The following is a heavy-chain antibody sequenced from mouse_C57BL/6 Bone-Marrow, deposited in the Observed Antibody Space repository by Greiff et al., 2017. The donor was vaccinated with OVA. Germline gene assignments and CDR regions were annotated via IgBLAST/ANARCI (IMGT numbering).Heavy chain of an antibody. CDR3: TRRYYYYGSSPWFAY. V-gene: IGHV1-81*01. J-gene: IGHJ3*01. Sequence: QVQLQQSGAELARPGASVKLSCKASGYTFTSYGISWVKQRTGQGLEWIGEIYPRSGNTYYNEKFKGKATLTADKSSSTAYMELRSLTSEDSAVYFCTRRYYYYGSSPWFAYWGQGTLVTVSA. CDR2: IYPRSGNT. CDR1: GYTFTSYG. D-gene: IGHD1-1*01.